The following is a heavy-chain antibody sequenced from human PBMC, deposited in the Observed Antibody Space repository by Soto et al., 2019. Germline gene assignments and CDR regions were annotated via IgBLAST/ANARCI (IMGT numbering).Heavy chain of an antibody. D-gene: IGHD5-18*01. Sequence: QVRLVESGGGVVQPGTSLRLSCAASGFTFSSYAIHWVRQAPGKGLEWVAFMSSDGSNTFYADSGRGRFTVSRDNSKSTLYLQMNGLMPEDTAVYYCTKSHSTALVPYYFDYWGQGTLVTVSS. CDR3: TKSHSTALVPYYFDY. J-gene: IGHJ4*02. CDR1: GFTFSSYA. CDR2: MSSDGSNT. V-gene: IGHV3-30*18.